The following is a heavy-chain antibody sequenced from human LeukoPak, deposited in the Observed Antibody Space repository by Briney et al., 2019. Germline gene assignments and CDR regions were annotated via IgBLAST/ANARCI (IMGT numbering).Heavy chain of an antibody. Sequence: GGSLRLSYAASGFTFSSYAMGWVRQAPGKGLEWVSAISGSGGSTYYADSVKGRFTISRDNSKNTLYLQMNSLRAEDTAVYYCATQNYYGSGSYYPYYFDYWGQGTLVTVSS. J-gene: IGHJ4*02. CDR3: ATQNYYGSGSYYPYYFDY. D-gene: IGHD3-10*01. CDR1: GFTFSSYA. CDR2: ISGSGGST. V-gene: IGHV3-23*01.